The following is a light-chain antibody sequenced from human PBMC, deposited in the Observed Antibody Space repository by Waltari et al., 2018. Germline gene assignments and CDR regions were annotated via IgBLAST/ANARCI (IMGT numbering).Light chain of an antibody. J-gene: IGLJ1*01. CDR2: DVD. CDR1: GSDVGGYIY. CDR3: CSYAGRYTFV. V-gene: IGLV2-11*01. Sequence: QSALTQPRSVSGSPGQSVTISCTGSGSDVGGYIYVSWYHHHPGIAPKVVIYDVDKRPSWVPDRFSGSQSGKTASLTISGLQAEDEGDYYCCSYAGRYTFVFGSGTRVTVL.